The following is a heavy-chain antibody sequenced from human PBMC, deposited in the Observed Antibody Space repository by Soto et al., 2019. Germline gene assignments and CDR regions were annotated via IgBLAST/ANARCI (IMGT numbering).Heavy chain of an antibody. CDR1: GYTFTNYW. J-gene: IGHJ6*02. CDR3: AASIFYYGMDV. Sequence: PGGSLNLSRKGSGYTFTNYWIVWVRELPGKGPEWMLIILPGDSDTKYNPSFDGEVTISADKSTTTTYLQWRSLKASDTAIYYGAASIFYYGMDVWGQGTTVTVSS. CDR2: ILPGDSDT. V-gene: IGHV5-51*01.